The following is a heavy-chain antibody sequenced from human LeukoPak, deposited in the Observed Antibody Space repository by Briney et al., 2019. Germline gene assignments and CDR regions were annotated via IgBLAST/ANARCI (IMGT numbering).Heavy chain of an antibody. CDR2: INSDGSST. D-gene: IGHD2-21*02. Sequence: GGSLRLSCAASGFTFSSYWMHWVRQAPGKGLVWVSRINSDGSSTSYADSVKGRFTISRDNAKNTLYLQMNSLRAEDTAVYYCARYGGDSYYYYYMDVWGKGTTVTVSS. V-gene: IGHV3-74*01. J-gene: IGHJ6*03. CDR3: ARYGGDSYYYYYMDV. CDR1: GFTFSSYW.